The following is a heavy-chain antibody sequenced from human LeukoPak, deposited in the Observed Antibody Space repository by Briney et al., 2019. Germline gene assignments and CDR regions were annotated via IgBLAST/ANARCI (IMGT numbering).Heavy chain of an antibody. Sequence: SDTLSLTCAVSGYSISSDNWWGLIRQPPGKVLGFIWYIYYSGSVFYNPSLKSRVTMSVDTSKNQFSLQLSSVTAVDTAVYYCARRFSGVVSGVTFDLWGQGTMVTVSS. V-gene: IGHV4-28*05. CDR1: GYSISSDNW. CDR3: ARRFSGVVSGVTFDL. CDR2: IYYSGSV. J-gene: IGHJ3*01. D-gene: IGHD3-10*01.